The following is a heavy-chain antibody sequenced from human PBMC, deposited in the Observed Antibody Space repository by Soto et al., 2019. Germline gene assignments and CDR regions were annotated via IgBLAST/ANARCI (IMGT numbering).Heavy chain of an antibody. V-gene: IGHV1-18*01. CDR2: ISAYNGNT. CDR1: GYTFTSYG. CDR3: AYSYDSSGYYGY. Sequence: ASVKVSCKASGYTFTSYGISWVRQAPGQGLEWMGWISAYNGNTNYAQKLQGRVTMTTDTSTSTAYMELRSLRSDDTVVYYCAYSYDSSGYYGYWGQGTLVTVSS. J-gene: IGHJ4*02. D-gene: IGHD3-22*01.